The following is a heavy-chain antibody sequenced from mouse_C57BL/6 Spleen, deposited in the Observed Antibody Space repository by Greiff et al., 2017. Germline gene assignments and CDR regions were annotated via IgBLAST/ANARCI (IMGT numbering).Heavy chain of an antibody. V-gene: IGHV1-84*01. J-gene: IGHJ1*03. CDR2: IYPGSGNT. Sequence: LQLSGPELVKPGASVKISCKASGYTFTDYNINWVKQRPGQGLEWIGWIYPGSGNTKYNEKFKGKATLTVDTSSSTAYMQLSSLTSEDTAVYFCAGAFTRFDVGYFDVWGTGTTVTVSS. CDR3: AGAFTRFDVGYFDV. CDR1: GYTFTDYN. D-gene: IGHD1-1*01.